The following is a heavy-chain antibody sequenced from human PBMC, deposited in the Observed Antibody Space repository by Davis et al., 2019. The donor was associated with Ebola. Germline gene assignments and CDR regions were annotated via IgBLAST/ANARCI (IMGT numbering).Heavy chain of an antibody. CDR3: AREGLDFPSPLDY. Sequence: GESLKISCAASGFTFSSYAMHWVRQAPGKGLEWVAVISYDGSNKYYADSVKGRFTISRDNSKNTLYLQMNSLRAEDTAVYYCAREGLDFPSPLDYWGQGTLVTVSS. J-gene: IGHJ4*02. CDR1: GFTFSSYA. V-gene: IGHV3-30-3*01. D-gene: IGHD3-3*01. CDR2: ISYDGSNK.